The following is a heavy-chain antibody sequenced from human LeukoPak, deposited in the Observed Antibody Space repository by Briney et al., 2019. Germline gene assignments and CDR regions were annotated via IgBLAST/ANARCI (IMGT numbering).Heavy chain of an antibody. CDR1: GYTFTGDY. D-gene: IGHD3-10*01. J-gene: IGHJ6*03. V-gene: IGHV1-2*02. CDR2: INPNSGGT. Sequence: ASVMVSCKASGYTFTGDYMHWVRQAPGQGLEWMGWINPNSGGTNYAQKFRGRVTMTRDTSISTAYMELSRLRSDDTAVYYCARRRYGVRSGRYYMDVWGKGTTVTVSS. CDR3: ARRRYGVRSGRYYMDV.